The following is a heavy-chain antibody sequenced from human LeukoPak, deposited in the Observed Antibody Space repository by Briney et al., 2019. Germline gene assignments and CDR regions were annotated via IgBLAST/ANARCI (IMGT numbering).Heavy chain of an antibody. J-gene: IGHJ4*02. CDR2: ISYDGSNK. CDR1: GFTFSSYA. Sequence: GGSLRLSCAASGFTFSSYAMHWVRQAPGKGLEWVAVISYDGSNKYYADSVKGRFTISRDTSKNTLYLQMSSLRAEDTAVYYCARDQGYYFDYWGQGTLVTVSS. V-gene: IGHV3-30-3*01. CDR3: ARDQGYYFDY.